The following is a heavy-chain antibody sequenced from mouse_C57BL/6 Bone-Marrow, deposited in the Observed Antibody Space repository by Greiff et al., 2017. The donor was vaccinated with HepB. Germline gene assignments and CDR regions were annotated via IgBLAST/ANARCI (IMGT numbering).Heavy chain of an antibody. D-gene: IGHD1-1*01. V-gene: IGHV1-18*01. CDR1: GYTFTDYN. J-gene: IGHJ4*01. CDR2: INPNNGGT. Sequence: VQLKESGPELVKPGASVKIPCKASGYTFTDYNMDWVKQSHGKSLEWIGDINPNNGGTIYNQKFKGKATLTVDKSSSTAYMQHSSLTSEDSAVYYCARRIVALPSGAMDYWGQGTSVTVSS. CDR3: ARRIVALPSGAMDY.